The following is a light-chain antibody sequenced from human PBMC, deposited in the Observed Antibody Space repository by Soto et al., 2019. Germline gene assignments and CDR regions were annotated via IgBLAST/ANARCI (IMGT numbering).Light chain of an antibody. CDR3: QQYYITPPT. CDR1: QSVLYSSNNKNY. J-gene: IGKJ2*01. CDR2: WAS. Sequence: DIVMTQSPDSLAVSLGERATINCKSSQSVLYSSNNKNYLAWYQQKPGQPPKLLIYWASTRESGVLDRFSGSGSGTDFTLTISSLQAEDVAVYYCQQYYITPPTFGQGTKLEIK. V-gene: IGKV4-1*01.